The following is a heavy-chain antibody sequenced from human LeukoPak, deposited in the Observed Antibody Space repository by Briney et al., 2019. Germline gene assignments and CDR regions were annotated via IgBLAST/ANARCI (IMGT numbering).Heavy chain of an antibody. CDR2: ISYDGRQN. V-gene: IGHV3-30*04. CDR3: AKGITVTTYFDY. Sequence: GGSLRLSCAASGFTFSTYAMNWVRQAPGKGLEWVAVISYDGRQNYYADSVKGRFTISRDNSKNTLYLQMNSLRAEDTAVYYCAKGITVTTYFDYWGQGTLVTVSS. J-gene: IGHJ4*02. D-gene: IGHD4-11*01. CDR1: GFTFSTYA.